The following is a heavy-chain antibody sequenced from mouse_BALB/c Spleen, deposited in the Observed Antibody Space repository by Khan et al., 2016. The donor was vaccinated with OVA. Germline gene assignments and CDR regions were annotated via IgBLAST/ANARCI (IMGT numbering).Heavy chain of an antibody. CDR2: ISSGGSYT. CDR1: GFTFSSYG. V-gene: IGHV5-6*01. Sequence: EVELVESGGDLVKPGGSLKLSCAASGFTFSSYGMSWVSQTPDKRLEWVATISSGGSYTYYPDSVKGRFTISRDNAKNTLYLQMSSLKSEDTAMYYCARLYAMDYWGQGTSVTVSS. J-gene: IGHJ4*01. CDR3: ARLYAMDY.